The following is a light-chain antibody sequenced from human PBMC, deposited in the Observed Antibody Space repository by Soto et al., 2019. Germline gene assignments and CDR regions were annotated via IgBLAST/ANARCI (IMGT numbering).Light chain of an antibody. J-gene: IGKJ2*01. CDR2: DAS. CDR3: QQYTTYPYT. Sequence: DIQMTQSPSTLSASVGDRGTITCRASQSISSWLAWYQQKPGQAPKFLIYDASSLESGVPSRFSGSGSGTEFTLTISSLPPDDFATYYCQQYTTYPYTFGQGTKLEI. CDR1: QSISSW. V-gene: IGKV1-5*01.